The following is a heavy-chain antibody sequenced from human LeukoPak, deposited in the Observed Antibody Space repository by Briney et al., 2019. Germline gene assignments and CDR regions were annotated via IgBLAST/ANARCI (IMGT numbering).Heavy chain of an antibody. D-gene: IGHD3-10*02. V-gene: IGHV3-20*04. J-gene: IGHJ6*04. CDR2: ISWNGGST. CDR1: GFTFDDYG. Sequence: GGSLRLSCAASGFTFDDYGMSWVRQAPGKGLEWVSGISWNGGSTGYADSVKGRFTVSRDNANNSLYLQMNSLRAEDTAVYYCAELGITMIGGVWGKGTTVTISS. CDR3: AELGITMIGGV.